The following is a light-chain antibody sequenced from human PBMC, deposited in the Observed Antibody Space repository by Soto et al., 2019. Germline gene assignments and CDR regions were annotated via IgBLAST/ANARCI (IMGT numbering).Light chain of an antibody. CDR1: KGVGSGF. CDR3: QQYGGSPFT. V-gene: IGKV3-20*01. Sequence: EIVLTQSPGTLSLSPGESATLSCGASKGVGSGFLAGYQQKPGQAPRLLIYAASSRATGIPDRFSGSGSGTDFTLTISRLEPEDFGVYYCQQYGGSPFTFGPGTKVDIK. J-gene: IGKJ3*01. CDR2: AAS.